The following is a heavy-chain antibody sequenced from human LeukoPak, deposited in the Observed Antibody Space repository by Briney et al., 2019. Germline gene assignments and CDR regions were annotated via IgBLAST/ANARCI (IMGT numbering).Heavy chain of an antibody. CDR2: IYYSGST. CDR1: GGSISSSRYY. D-gene: IGHD6-19*01. J-gene: IGHJ5*02. CDR3: ARQPSSGWLYNWFDP. Sequence: PSETLSLTCTVSGGSISSSRYYWGWIRQPPGKGLEWIGSIYYSGSTYYNPSLKSRVTISVDTSKNQFSLKLSSVTAADTSVYYCARQPSSGWLYNWFDPWGQGTLVTVSS. V-gene: IGHV4-39*01.